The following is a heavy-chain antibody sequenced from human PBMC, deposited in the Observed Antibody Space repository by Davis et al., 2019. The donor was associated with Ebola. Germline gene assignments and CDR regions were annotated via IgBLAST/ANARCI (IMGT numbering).Heavy chain of an antibody. Sequence: PGGSLRLSCAASGFTFDDYAMHWVRQAPGKGLEWVSGISWNSGSIGYADSVKGRFTISRDNAKNSLYLQMNSLRAEDTALYYCAKDRGSRGNSGYGQPFDYWGQGTLVTVSS. CDR1: GFTFDDYA. V-gene: IGHV3-9*01. CDR3: AKDRGSRGNSGYGQPFDY. D-gene: IGHD5-12*01. CDR2: ISWNSGSI. J-gene: IGHJ4*02.